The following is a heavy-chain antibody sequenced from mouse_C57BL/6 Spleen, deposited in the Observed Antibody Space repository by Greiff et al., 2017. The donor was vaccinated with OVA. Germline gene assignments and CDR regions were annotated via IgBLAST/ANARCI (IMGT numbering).Heavy chain of an antibody. CDR1: GYTFTSYW. CDR2: IHPSDSDT. Sequence: VKLMESGAELVKPGASVKVSCKASGYTFTSYWMHWVKQRPGQGLEWIGRIHPSDSDTNYNQKFKGKATLTVDKSSSTAYMQLSSLTSEDSAVYYCAIVITTVVARDWYFDVWGTGTTVTVSS. CDR3: AIVITTVVARDWYFDV. J-gene: IGHJ1*03. V-gene: IGHV1-74*01. D-gene: IGHD1-1*01.